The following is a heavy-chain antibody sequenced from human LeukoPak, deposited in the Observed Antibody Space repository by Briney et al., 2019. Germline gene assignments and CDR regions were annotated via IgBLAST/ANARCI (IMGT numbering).Heavy chain of an antibody. CDR2: INWNGGST. J-gene: IGHJ6*03. V-gene: IGHV3-20*04. CDR1: GFAFDDYG. Sequence: GGSLRLSCTASGFAFDDYGMSWVRQAPGKGLEWVSGINWNGGSTGYADSVKGRFTISRDNAKNSLYLQLNSLRVEDTALYYCARVRSPVYYYYMDVWDKGTTVTVSS. CDR3: ARVRSPVYYYYMDV.